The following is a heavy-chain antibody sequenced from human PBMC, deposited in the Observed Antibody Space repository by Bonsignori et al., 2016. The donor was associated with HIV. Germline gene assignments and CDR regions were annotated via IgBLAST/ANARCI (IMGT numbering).Heavy chain of an antibody. CDR1: GFTFSSYA. J-gene: IGHJ4*02. CDR3: ARDGLEGTGYYLYFDY. D-gene: IGHD3/OR15-3a*01. Sequence: GSLRLSCAASGFTFSSYAMHWVRQAPGKGLEWVAVISYDGSNKYYADSVKGRFTISRDNSKNTLYLQMNSLRAEDTAVYYCARDGLEGTGYYLYFDYWGQGTLVTVSS. V-gene: IGHV3-30-3*01. CDR2: ISYDGSNK.